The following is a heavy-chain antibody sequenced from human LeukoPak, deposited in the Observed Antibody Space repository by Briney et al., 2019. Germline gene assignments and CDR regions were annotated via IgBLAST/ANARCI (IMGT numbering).Heavy chain of an antibody. D-gene: IGHD6-13*01. CDR1: GITFSNYA. CDR2: ISGSGGST. Sequence: PGGSLRLSCAASGITFSNYAMIWVRQAPGKGLEWVSGISGSGGSTYYADSAKGRFTISRDNSKNTLYLQMNSLRAEDTAVYSCAKGTTSTWFSRGDYFDYWGLGTLVTVSS. V-gene: IGHV3-23*01. J-gene: IGHJ4*02. CDR3: AKGTTSTWFSRGDYFDY.